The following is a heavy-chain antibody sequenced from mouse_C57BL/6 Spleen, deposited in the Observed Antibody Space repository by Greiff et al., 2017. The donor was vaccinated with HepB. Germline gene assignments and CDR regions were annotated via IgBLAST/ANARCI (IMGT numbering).Heavy chain of an antibody. J-gene: IGHJ3*01. Sequence: QVQLQQPGAELVMPGASVKLSCKASGYTFTSYWMHWVKQRPGQGLEWIGEIDPSDSYTNYNQKFKGKSTLTVDKSSSTAYMQLSSLTSEDSAVYYCARVAGTGFAYWGQGTLVTVSA. CDR2: IDPSDSYT. CDR3: ARVAGTGFAY. CDR1: GYTFTSYW. V-gene: IGHV1-69*01. D-gene: IGHD3-3*01.